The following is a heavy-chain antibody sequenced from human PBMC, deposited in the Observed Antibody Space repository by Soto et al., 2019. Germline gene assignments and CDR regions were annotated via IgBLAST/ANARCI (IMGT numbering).Heavy chain of an antibody. CDR3: ARDNGREQYYDSSGYWYYFDY. CDR1: GGSISSDY. CDR2: IYYSGST. D-gene: IGHD3-22*01. Sequence: SETLSVTCTVSGGSISSDYWSWIRQPPGKGLEWIGYIYYSGSTNYNPSLKSRVTISVDTSKNQFSLKLSSVTAADTAVYYCARDNGREQYYDSSGYWYYFDYWGQGTLVTVSS. J-gene: IGHJ4*02. V-gene: IGHV4-59*01.